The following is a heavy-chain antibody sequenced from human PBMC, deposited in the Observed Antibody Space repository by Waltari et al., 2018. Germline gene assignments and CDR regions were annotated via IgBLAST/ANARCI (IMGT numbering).Heavy chain of an antibody. CDR1: GYTFANYG. D-gene: IGHD3-22*01. CDR2: TNAYNGLT. J-gene: IGHJ4*02. V-gene: IGHV1-18*04. CDR3: ARTYYYDSRDFDY. Sequence: QVQLVQSGGDVKTRGASVKVCCKASGYTFANYGISWVWQAPGQGLEWLGWTNAYNGLTKYAQTVQDRATMTTDASASTAYMELRSLRSDDTAMYYCARTYYYDSRDFDYWGQGSLVTVSS.